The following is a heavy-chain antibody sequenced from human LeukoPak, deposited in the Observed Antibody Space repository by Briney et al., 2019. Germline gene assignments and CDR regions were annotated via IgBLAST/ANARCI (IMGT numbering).Heavy chain of an antibody. J-gene: IGHJ6*03. Sequence: GGSLRLSCAASGFTFSSYGMHWVRQAPGKGLEWVAVIWYDGSNKYYADSVKGRFTISRDNSKNTLYLQMNSLRAEDTAVYYCAKGPLSRGAPYYYMDVGGKGTTVTVSS. V-gene: IGHV3-33*06. CDR2: IWYDGSNK. CDR1: GFTFSSYG. CDR3: AKGPLSRGAPYYYMDV. D-gene: IGHD2-2*01.